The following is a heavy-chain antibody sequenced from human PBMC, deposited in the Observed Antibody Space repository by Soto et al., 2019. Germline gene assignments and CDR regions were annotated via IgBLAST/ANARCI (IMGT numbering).Heavy chain of an antibody. CDR2: ISYDGSNK. CDR3: AGLSSIAARVRVGMGMDV. CDR1: GFTFSSYA. Sequence: GGSLRLSCAASGFTFSSYAMHWVRQAPGKGLEWVAVISYDGSNKYYADSAKGRFTISRDNSKNTLYLQMNSLRAEDTAVYYCAGLSSIAARVRVGMGMDVWGQGPTVTVSS. V-gene: IGHV3-30-3*01. J-gene: IGHJ6*02. D-gene: IGHD6-6*01.